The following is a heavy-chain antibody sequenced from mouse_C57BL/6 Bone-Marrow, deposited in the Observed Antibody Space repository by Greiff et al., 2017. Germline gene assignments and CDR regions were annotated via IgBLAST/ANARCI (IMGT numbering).Heavy chain of an antibody. CDR2: ILPGSGST. D-gene: IGHD2-3*01. CDR3: ARGAWLLPFFAY. Sequence: QVQLQQSGAELMKPGASVKLSCKATGHTFTGYWIEWVKQRPGHGLEWIGEILPGSGSTNYSEKFKGKATFTADTSSNTAYMQLSSLTTEDSAIYYCARGAWLLPFFAYWGQGTLVTVSA. J-gene: IGHJ3*01. CDR1: GHTFTGYW. V-gene: IGHV1-9*01.